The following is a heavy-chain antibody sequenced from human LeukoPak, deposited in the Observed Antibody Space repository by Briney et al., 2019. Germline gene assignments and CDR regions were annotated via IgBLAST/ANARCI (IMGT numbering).Heavy chain of an antibody. CDR2: IIPIFGTA. D-gene: IGHD3-22*01. CDR1: GGTFSSYA. CDR3: ARGPDYYDSSGYYYTDFDY. V-gene: IGHV1-69*05. Sequence: SVKVSCKASGGTFSSYAISWVRQAPGQGLEWMGRIIPIFGTANYAQKFQGRVTITTDESTSTAYMELGSLRSEDTAVYYCARGPDYYDSSGYYYTDFDYWGQGTLVTVSS. J-gene: IGHJ4*02.